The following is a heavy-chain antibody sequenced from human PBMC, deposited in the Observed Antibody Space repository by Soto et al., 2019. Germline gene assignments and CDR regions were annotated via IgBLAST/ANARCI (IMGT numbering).Heavy chain of an antibody. CDR2: ISRSGDIT. V-gene: IGHV3-23*01. Sequence: EVQLLESGGALAQPGGSLRLSCAASGSTFSAFCMNWVRQAPGKGLEWVSAISRSGDITYYADSVKGRFTISRDNSKNTLDLEKNSLTGDDTAVYYCAKGGFWVHYGMDVWGQGTTVIVSS. CDR3: AKGGFWVHYGMDV. J-gene: IGHJ6*02. D-gene: IGHD2-15*01. CDR1: GSTFSAFC.